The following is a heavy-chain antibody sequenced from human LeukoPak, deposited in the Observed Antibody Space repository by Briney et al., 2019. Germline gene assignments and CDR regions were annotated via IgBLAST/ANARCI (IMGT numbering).Heavy chain of an antibody. Sequence: GGSLRLSCAASGFTISIYGMSWVRQAPGKGLEWVANINQVASERNYVDSVKGRFTISRDNAKNSLYLQMNRVRAEDTAMYYSVRDGGYYGPDSWGQGALVSVSS. CDR2: INQVASER. CDR1: GFTISIYG. CDR3: VRDGGYYGPDS. V-gene: IGHV3-7*04. D-gene: IGHD3-10*01. J-gene: IGHJ4*02.